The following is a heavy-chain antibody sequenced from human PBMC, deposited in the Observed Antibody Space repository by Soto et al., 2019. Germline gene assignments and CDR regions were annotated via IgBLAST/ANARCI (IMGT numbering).Heavy chain of an antibody. CDR1: GFTFSDHY. D-gene: IGHD2-21*01. Sequence: PGGSLRLSCAASGFTFSDHYMDWVRQAPGKGLEWVGRSRNKAKFYITEYAASVKGRFTISRDASKNSLYLQMNSLKTEDTAVYYCLRDLAEWGQGTLVTVSS. J-gene: IGHJ4*02. CDR2: SRNKAKFYIT. CDR3: LRDLAE. V-gene: IGHV3-72*01.